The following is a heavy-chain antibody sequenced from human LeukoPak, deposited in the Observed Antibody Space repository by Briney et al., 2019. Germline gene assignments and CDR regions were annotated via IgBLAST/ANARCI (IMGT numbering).Heavy chain of an antibody. D-gene: IGHD3-22*01. CDR1: GLTVSSNY. J-gene: IGHJ4*02. CDR3: ANYDTTGFYFDQ. Sequence: RGSLRLSCSASGLTVSSNYMSWVRQAPGKGLEWVSLLYSDGTTYYADSVRGRFAISRDNSKNTLYLQMFSLRAEDTAMYYCANYDTTGFYFDQWGQGTLVTVSS. V-gene: IGHV3-53*01. CDR2: LYSDGTT.